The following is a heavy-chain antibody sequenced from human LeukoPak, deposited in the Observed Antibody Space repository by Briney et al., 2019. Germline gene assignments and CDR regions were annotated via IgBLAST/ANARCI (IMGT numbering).Heavy chain of an antibody. D-gene: IGHD1-1*01. Sequence: GGSLRLSCAASGFTFSSYGMHWVRQAPGKGLEWVAVISYDGSNKYYAASVKGRFTISRDNSKNTLYLQMNSLRADDTAVYYCERGGGPRNWNDPKYFDYWGQGTLVTVSS. CDR2: ISYDGSNK. CDR3: ERGGGPRNWNDPKYFDY. CDR1: GFTFSSYG. J-gene: IGHJ4*02. V-gene: IGHV3-30*03.